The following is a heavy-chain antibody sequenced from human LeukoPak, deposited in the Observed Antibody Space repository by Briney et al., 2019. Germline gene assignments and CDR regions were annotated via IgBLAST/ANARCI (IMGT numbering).Heavy chain of an antibody. Sequence: GGSLRLSCAASGFTFSDYAMNWVRQAPGKGLDGVSTISQGTYYVDSVKGRFTISRDNSKNTLYLQMHSLRAGDTAVYYCASSWTIAVAGRKYYFQYWGQGTLVTVSS. D-gene: IGHD6-19*01. CDR1: GFTFSDYA. J-gene: IGHJ4*02. V-gene: IGHV3-23*01. CDR2: ISQGT. CDR3: ASSWTIAVAGRKYYFQY.